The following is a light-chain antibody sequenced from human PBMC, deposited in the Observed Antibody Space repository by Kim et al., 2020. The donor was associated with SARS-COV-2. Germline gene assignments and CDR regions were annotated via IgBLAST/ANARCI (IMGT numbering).Light chain of an antibody. CDR1: QSFSSW. CDR2: KAS. CDR3: QQYYISPYT. V-gene: IGKV1-5*03. Sequence: DIQMTQSPSTLSASVGDRVTITCRASQSFSSWLAWYQQKPGEAPNLLIYKASNLESGVPSRFSGSGSGTEFTLTISSLQPDDFATYYCQQYYISPYTFGQGTKLEI. J-gene: IGKJ2*01.